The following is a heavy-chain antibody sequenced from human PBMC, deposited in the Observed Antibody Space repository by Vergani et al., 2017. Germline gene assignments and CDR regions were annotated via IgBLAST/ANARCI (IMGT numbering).Heavy chain of an antibody. V-gene: IGHV4-30-2*01. Sequence: QLQLQESGSGLVKPSQTLSLTCAVSGGSISSGGYSWSWIRQPPGKGLEWIGYIYHSGSTYYNPSLKSRVTISVDTSKNQFSLKLSSVTAADTAVYYCAAEVEMATIVRYWGQGTLVTVSS. J-gene: IGHJ4*02. CDR2: IYHSGST. CDR3: AAEVEMATIVRY. CDR1: GGSISSGGYS. D-gene: IGHD5-24*01.